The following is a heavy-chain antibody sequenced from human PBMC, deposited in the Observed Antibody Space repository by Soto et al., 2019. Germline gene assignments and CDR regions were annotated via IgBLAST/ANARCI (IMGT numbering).Heavy chain of an antibody. CDR1: GGSISSGDYY. Sequence: SETLSLTCTVSGGSISSGDYYWSWIRQPPGKGLEWIGYIYYSGSTYYNPSLKSRVTISVDTSKNQFSLKLSSVTAADTAVYYCARMKDLGSWFDPWGQGTLVTVSS. CDR3: ARMKDLGSWFDP. D-gene: IGHD7-27*01. V-gene: IGHV4-30-4*01. CDR2: IYYSGST. J-gene: IGHJ5*02.